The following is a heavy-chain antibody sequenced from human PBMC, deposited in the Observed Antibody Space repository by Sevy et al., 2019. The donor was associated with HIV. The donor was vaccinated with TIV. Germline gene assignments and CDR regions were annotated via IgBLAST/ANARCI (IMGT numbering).Heavy chain of an antibody. J-gene: IGHJ5*02. V-gene: IGHV4-34*01. CDR2: INESGIT. CDR1: DGSFSGYY. CDR3: ARSPPVVVVPGAPSWFDP. Sequence: SETLSLTCAVHDGSFSGYYWNWIRQLPGKGLEWIGEINESGITYYNPSLKSRVTISVDTSKKQFSLKLNSVTAADTAVYFCARSPPVVVVPGAPSWFDPWGQGNLVTVSS. D-gene: IGHD2-2*01.